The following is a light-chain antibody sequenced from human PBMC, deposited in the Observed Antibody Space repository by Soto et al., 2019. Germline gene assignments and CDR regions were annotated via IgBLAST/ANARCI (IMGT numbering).Light chain of an antibody. CDR2: DAS. CDR3: HQRTNCPRSC. CDR1: QSASTY. V-gene: IGKV3-11*01. J-gene: IGKJ4*01. Sequence: EIVLAQSPATLSLSPGERATLSCRASQSASTYVAWYQQKPGQAPRLLIYDASNRATGIPARFSGSGSGTDFTLTISSLVPEYLAVDECHQRTNCPRSCFGGGISVDI.